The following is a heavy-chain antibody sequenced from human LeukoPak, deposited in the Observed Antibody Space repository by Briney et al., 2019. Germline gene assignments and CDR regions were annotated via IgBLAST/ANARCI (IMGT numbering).Heavy chain of an antibody. CDR2: IYYSGST. CDR1: GGSISSYY. CDR3: AISGYSGFLDY. Sequence: PSETLSLTCTVSGGSISSYYWSWIRQPPGKGLEWIGYIYYSGSTNYNPSLKSRVTISVDTSKNQFSLKLSSVTAADTAVYYCAISGYSGFLDYWGQGTLVTVSS. J-gene: IGHJ4*02. D-gene: IGHD5-12*01. V-gene: IGHV4-59*01.